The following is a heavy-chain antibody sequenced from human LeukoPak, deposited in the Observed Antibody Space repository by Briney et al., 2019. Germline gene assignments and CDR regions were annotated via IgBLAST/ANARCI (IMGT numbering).Heavy chain of an antibody. CDR2: IYYSGST. Sequence: SETLSLTCTVSGGSVSSGDYYWSWIRQPPGKGLEWIGYIYYSGSTNYNPSLKSRVTISVDTSKNQFSLKLSSVTAADTAVYYCARDNWNYGSSMDVWGQGTTVTVSS. CDR3: ARDNWNYGSSMDV. J-gene: IGHJ6*02. D-gene: IGHD1-7*01. V-gene: IGHV4-61*08. CDR1: GGSVSSGDYY.